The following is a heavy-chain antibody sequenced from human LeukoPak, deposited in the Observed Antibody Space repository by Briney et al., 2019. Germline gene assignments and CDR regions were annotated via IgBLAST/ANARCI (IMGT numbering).Heavy chain of an antibody. V-gene: IGHV1-2*02. CDR1: GYTFTGYY. J-gene: IGHJ6*03. CDR2: INPNSGGT. CDR3: AKSYGYYYYYYMDV. D-gene: IGHD5-18*01. Sequence: GASVKVSCKASGYTFTGYYMHWVRQAPGQGLEWMGWINPNSGGTNYAQRFQGRVTMTRDTSISTAYMELSRLRSDDTAVYYCAKSYGYYYYYYMDVWAKGPRSPSP.